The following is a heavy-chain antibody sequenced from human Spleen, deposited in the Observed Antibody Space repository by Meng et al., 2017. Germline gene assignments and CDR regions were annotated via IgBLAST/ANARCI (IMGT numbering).Heavy chain of an antibody. CDR2: IKHSGST. CDR3: ARGPTTMAHDFDY. CDR1: GGSLSDYY. V-gene: IGHV4-34*01. D-gene: IGHD4-11*01. J-gene: IGHJ4*02. Sequence: QVHRQPWGAGLLKPSETLPPTCVVPGGSLSDYYRSLIRQPPGKGLEWIVEIKHSGSTNYNPSLESRATISVDTSQNNLSLKLSSVTAADSAVYYCARGPTTMAHDFDYWGQGTLVTVSS.